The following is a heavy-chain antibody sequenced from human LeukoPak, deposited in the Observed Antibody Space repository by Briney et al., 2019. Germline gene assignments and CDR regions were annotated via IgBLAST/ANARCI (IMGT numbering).Heavy chain of an antibody. V-gene: IGHV1-69*06. CDR2: IIPIFGTA. D-gene: IGHD2-2*01. CDR1: GGTFSSYA. CDR3: AREGNCSSTSCYGSSRVWFDP. Sequence: SVTVSCKASGGTFSSYAISWVRQAPGQGLEWMGGIIPIFGTANYAQKFQGRVTITADKSTSTAYMELSSLRSEDTAVYYCAREGNCSSTSCYGSSRVWFDPWGQGTLVTVSS. J-gene: IGHJ5*02.